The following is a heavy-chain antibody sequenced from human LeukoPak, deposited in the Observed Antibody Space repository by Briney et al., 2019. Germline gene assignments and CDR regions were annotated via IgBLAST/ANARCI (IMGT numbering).Heavy chain of an antibody. D-gene: IGHD4-23*01. V-gene: IGHV1-69*13. CDR3: ARPLDYGGNEAFDY. CDR2: IIPIFGTA. Sequence: GASVKVSCKASGYTFTNFGISWVRQAPGQGLEWMGGIIPIFGTANYAQKFQGRVTITADESTSTAYMELSSLRSEDTAVYYCARPLDYGGNEAFDYWGQGTLVTVSS. CDR1: GYTFTNFG. J-gene: IGHJ4*02.